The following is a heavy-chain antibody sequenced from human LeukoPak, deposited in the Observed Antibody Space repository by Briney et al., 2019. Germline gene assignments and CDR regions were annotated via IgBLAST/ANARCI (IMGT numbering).Heavy chain of an antibody. Sequence: GESLKISCKGSGYTFTSHWIGWVRQMPGKGLEWMGIIYPGDSDTRYSPSFQGQVTISADKSISTAYLQWSSLKASDTAMYYCARWRGLYGDGHVDYWGQGTLVAVSS. CDR3: ARWRGLYGDGHVDY. J-gene: IGHJ4*02. CDR2: IYPGDSDT. CDR1: GYTFTSHW. D-gene: IGHD4-17*01. V-gene: IGHV5-51*01.